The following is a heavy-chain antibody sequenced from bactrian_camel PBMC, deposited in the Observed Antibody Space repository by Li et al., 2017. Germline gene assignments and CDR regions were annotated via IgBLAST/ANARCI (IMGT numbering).Heavy chain of an antibody. V-gene: IGHV3S53*01. D-gene: IGHD2*01. CDR2: IDSDGGA. Sequence: HVQLVESGGGSVQAGGSLRLSCTASGYTSSTYYCLGWFRQAPGKEREGVAAIDSDGGASYANSVKGRFTISKDNAKNTVYLRMNNLKSEDTALYYCAPTIGWTLSEYNYWGQGTQVTVS. J-gene: IGHJ4*01. CDR3: APTIGWTLSEYNY. CDR1: GYTSSTYYC.